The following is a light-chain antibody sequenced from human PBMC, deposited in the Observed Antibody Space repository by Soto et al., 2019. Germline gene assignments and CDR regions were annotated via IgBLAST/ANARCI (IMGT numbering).Light chain of an antibody. V-gene: IGKV3-20*01. CDR1: QSISSSY. Sequence: ENVLTQSPGTLSLSPGERATLSCRASQSISSSYLAWYQQKPGQTPRLLIYHASNRATGIPDRFSGSGSGTDFTLTISRLEPEDFAVHYCQQYGDSLLTFGGGTKVEIK. J-gene: IGKJ4*01. CDR2: HAS. CDR3: QQYGDSLLT.